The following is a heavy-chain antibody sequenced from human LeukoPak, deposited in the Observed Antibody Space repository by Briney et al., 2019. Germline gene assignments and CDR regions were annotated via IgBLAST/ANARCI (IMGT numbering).Heavy chain of an antibody. J-gene: IGHJ4*02. CDR2: ISSSSSTI. CDR3: AKDLWKYQLRTLDY. D-gene: IGHD2-2*01. V-gene: IGHV3-48*01. Sequence: GGSLRLSCAASGFTFSSYSMNWVRQAPGKGLEWVSYISSSSSTIYYADSVKGRFTISRDNAKNSLYLQMNSLRAEDTAVYYCAKDLWKYQLRTLDYWGQGTLVTVSS. CDR1: GFTFSSYS.